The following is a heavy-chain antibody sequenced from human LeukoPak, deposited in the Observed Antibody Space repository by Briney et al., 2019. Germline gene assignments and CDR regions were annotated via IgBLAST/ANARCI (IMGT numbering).Heavy chain of an antibody. CDR3: ARGLGRQQLVSPFDY. Sequence: SETLSLTCTVSGYSISSGYYWGWIRPPPGKGLEWLASIYHSGTIYYNPSLKSRDTISVDTSKNQFSLKLTSVTAADTAVYYCARGLGRQQLVSPFDYWGQGTLVTVSS. J-gene: IGHJ4*02. CDR2: IYHSGTI. V-gene: IGHV4-38-2*02. D-gene: IGHD6-13*01. CDR1: GYSISSGYY.